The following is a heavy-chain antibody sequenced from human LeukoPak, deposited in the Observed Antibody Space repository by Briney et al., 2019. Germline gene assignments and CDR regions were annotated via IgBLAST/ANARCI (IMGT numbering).Heavy chain of an antibody. D-gene: IGHD3-10*01. CDR1: GGSISSYY. CDR2: IYSSGST. V-gene: IGHV4-4*07. CDR3: ARTSARGAQFDY. J-gene: IGHJ4*02. Sequence: SETLSLTCSVSGGSISSYYWSWIRQPAGKGLEWIGRIYSSGSTNYNPSLKTRVTMSLDTTKNQFSLNLTTVTAADTAVYYCARTSARGAQFDYWGQGTLVTVSS.